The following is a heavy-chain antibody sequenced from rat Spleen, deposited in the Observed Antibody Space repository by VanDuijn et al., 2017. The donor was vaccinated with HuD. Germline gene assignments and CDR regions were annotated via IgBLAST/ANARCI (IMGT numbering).Heavy chain of an antibody. D-gene: IGHD1-1*01. CDR3: ARPTTP. V-gene: IGHV5-25*01. CDR2: ITNFAGRT. Sequence: EVQLVESGGGLVQPGRSLKLSCAASGFTFSNYYMAWVRQSPGKGLEWVASITNFAGRTHYPDSVKGRFTISRDNAKSTLYLQMDSLRSEDTATYYCARPTTPWGQGTLVTVSS. CDR1: GFTFSNYY. J-gene: IGHJ3*01.